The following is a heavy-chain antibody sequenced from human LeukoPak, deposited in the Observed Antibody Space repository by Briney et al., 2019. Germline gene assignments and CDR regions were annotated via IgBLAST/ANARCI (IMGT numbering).Heavy chain of an antibody. V-gene: IGHV3-23*01. Sequence: QPGVSLRLSCIASGFTFSSYAMSWVRQAPGKGLEWVSAVSDSGYSAHYADSVKGRFTISRDNSKNTLYLQMNSPRAEDTAVYYCAKDLDRAYYYYGMDVWGQGTTVTVSS. CDR2: VSDSGYSA. CDR3: AKDLDRAYYYYGMDV. J-gene: IGHJ6*02. CDR1: GFTFSSYA. D-gene: IGHD1-14*01.